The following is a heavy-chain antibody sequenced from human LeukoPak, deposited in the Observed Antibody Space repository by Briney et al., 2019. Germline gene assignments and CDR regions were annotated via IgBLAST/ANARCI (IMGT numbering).Heavy chain of an antibody. CDR2: IIPIFGTA. D-gene: IGHD3-10*01. Sequence: GASVKVSCKASGGTFSSYAISWVRQAPGQGLEWMGGIIPIFGTANYAQKFQGRVTITTDESTSTAYMELSSLRSEDTAVYYCATGEWFGEFVRAFDIWGQGTMVTVSS. J-gene: IGHJ3*02. CDR1: GGTFSSYA. V-gene: IGHV1-69*05. CDR3: ATGEWFGEFVRAFDI.